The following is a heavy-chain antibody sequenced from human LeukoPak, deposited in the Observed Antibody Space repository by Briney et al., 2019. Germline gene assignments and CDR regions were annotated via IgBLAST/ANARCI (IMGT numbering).Heavy chain of an antibody. CDR1: GFSFDDYA. V-gene: IGHV3-9*01. CDR2: ISWNSGSI. CDR3: AKADKSIVTKNRFDP. D-gene: IGHD5-18*01. Sequence: GGSLRLSCAASGFSFDDYAMHWVRQAPGKGLEWVSGISWNSGSIAYADSVKGRFTISRDNAKNSLYLQMNSLRAEDTALYYCAKADKSIVTKNRFDPWGQGNL. J-gene: IGHJ5*01.